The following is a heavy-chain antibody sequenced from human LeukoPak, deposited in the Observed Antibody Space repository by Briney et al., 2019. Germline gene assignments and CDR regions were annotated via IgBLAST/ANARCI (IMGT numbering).Heavy chain of an antibody. Sequence: SETLSLTCTVSGGSIGSGDYYWSWIRQPPGKGLEWIGYIYYSGSTYYNPSLKSRVTISVDTSKNQFSLKLSSVTAADTAVYYCAYSAFPSLDRWFDPWGQGTLVTVSS. D-gene: IGHD3-16*01. CDR2: IYYSGST. CDR3: AYSAFPSLDRWFDP. J-gene: IGHJ5*02. CDR1: GGSIGSGDYY. V-gene: IGHV4-30-4*08.